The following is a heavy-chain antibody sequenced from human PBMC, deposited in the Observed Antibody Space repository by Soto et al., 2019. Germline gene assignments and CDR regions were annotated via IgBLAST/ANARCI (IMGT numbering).Heavy chain of an antibody. CDR1: GFTFSSYA. CDR3: ARASTGIQLWLPPNWELDY. CDR2: ISYDGSNK. Sequence: GGSLRLSCAASGFTFSSYAMHWVRQAPGKGLEWVAVISYDGSNKYYADSVKGRFTISRDNSKNTLYLQMNSLRAEDTAVYYCARASTGIQLWLPPNWELDYWGQGTLVTVSS. V-gene: IGHV3-30-3*01. J-gene: IGHJ4*02. D-gene: IGHD5-18*01.